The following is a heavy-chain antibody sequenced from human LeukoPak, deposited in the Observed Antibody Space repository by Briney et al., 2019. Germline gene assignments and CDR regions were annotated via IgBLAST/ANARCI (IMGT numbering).Heavy chain of an antibody. D-gene: IGHD3-22*01. CDR1: GGTFSSYA. CDR3: ARDLRHYYDSSGYYYSRPYYFDY. CDR2: IIPSLGIA. J-gene: IGHJ4*02. V-gene: IGHV1-69*04. Sequence: SVQVSCKASGGTFSSYAISGVRHAPGQGLEWMGRIIPSLGIANYAQKLQGRVTLTADKSTSTAYMELSSLRSEDTAVYYCARDLRHYYDSSGYYYSRPYYFDYWGQGTLVTVSS.